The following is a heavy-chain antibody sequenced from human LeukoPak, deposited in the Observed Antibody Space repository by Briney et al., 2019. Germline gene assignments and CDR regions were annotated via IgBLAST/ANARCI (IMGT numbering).Heavy chain of an antibody. CDR2: INWNGGST. CDR1: GFTFDDYG. D-gene: IGHD6-13*01. J-gene: IGHJ3*02. V-gene: IGHV3-20*04. CDR3: AREPFAAAGLRHAFDI. Sequence: PGGSLRLSCAASGFTFDDYGMSWVRQAPGKGLEWVSGINWNGGSTGYADSVKGRFTISRDNAKNSLYLQMNSLRAEDTAVYYCAREPFAAAGLRHAFDIWGQGTMVTVSS.